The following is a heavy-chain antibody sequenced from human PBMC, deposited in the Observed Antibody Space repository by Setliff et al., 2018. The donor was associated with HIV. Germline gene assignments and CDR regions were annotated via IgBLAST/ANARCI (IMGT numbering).Heavy chain of an antibody. CDR1: SYSISSGYY. V-gene: IGHV4-38-2*01. Sequence: SETLSLTCAVSSYSISSGYYWVWIRQPPGKGLEWIGSIYHGGSTYYNPSLKSRVTISVDTSKKQFSLKLNSVTAADTAVYYCASTARYYDLLTGYSNQGYFDHWGLGTLVTVSS. CDR2: IYHGGST. J-gene: IGHJ4*01. CDR3: ASTARYYDLLTGYSNQGYFDH. D-gene: IGHD3-9*01.